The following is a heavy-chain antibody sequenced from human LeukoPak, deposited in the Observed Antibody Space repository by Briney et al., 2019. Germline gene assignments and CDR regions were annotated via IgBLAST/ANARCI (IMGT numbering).Heavy chain of an antibody. CDR2: IYYSGGT. Sequence: PSETLSLTCTVSGLSVSSGIYYWSWIRQPPGKGLEWIAYIYYSGGTYYSPSLKSRVTISVDTSKNQFSLNLSSVTAADTAVYYCARIRVGATFDYWGQGTLVTVSS. D-gene: IGHD1-26*01. J-gene: IGHJ4*02. CDR1: GLSVSSGIYY. CDR3: ARIRVGATFDY. V-gene: IGHV4-61*01.